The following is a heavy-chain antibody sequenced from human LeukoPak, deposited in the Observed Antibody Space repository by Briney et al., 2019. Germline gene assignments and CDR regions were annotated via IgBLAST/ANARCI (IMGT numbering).Heavy chain of an antibody. CDR2: ICTSGST. CDR1: GGSISSYY. J-gene: IGHJ5*02. Sequence: SETLSLTCTVSGGSISSYYWSWIRQPPGKGLEWIGYICTSGSTNYNPSLKSRVTISVDTSKNQFSLKLSSVTAADTAVYYCARRITGTTYWFDPWGQGTLVTVSS. CDR3: ARRITGTTYWFDP. V-gene: IGHV4-4*09. D-gene: IGHD1-7*01.